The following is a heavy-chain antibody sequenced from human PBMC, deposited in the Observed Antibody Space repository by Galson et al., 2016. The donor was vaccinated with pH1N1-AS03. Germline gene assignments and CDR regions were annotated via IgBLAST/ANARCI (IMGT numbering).Heavy chain of an antibody. V-gene: IGHV5-51*01. Sequence: QSGAEVKKPGESLKISCKTSGYIFTSYWVAWVRHMPGKGLEWMGIIYPGDSDTRYSPSFQGQVTISADRSINTADLQWSSLTASDTAIYYCARQVRDGYNDYFDYWGQGILVTVSS. CDR1: GYIFTSYW. J-gene: IGHJ4*02. CDR2: IYPGDSDT. CDR3: ARQVRDGYNDYFDY. D-gene: IGHD5-24*01.